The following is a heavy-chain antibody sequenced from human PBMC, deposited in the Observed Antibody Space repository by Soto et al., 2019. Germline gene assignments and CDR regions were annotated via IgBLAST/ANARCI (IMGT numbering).Heavy chain of an antibody. CDR1: GFTFTSSA. J-gene: IGHJ6*02. V-gene: IGHV1-58*01. CDR2: IVVGSGNT. D-gene: IGHD3-22*01. CDR3: AAEPSLVVPLGYYGMDV. Sequence: AASVKVSCKASGFTFTSSAVQWVRQARGQRLEWIGWIVVGSGNTNYTQKFQERVTITRDMSTSTAYMELSSLRSEDTAVYYCAAEPSLVVPLGYYGMDVWGQGTTVTVSS.